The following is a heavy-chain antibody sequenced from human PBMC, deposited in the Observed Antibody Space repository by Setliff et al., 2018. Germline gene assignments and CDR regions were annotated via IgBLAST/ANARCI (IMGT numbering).Heavy chain of an antibody. CDR3: ARELGLRAPFDF. V-gene: IGHV4-59*01. Sequence: SETLSLTCRVSGDSISDYHWSWIGQPPGQGLEWIGYIYSSGRTNYNPSLKCRVSLSLDTSKNQFSLDLSSVTPADTAVYYCARELGLRAPFDFWGQGILVTVSS. CDR1: GDSISDYH. CDR2: IYSSGRT. D-gene: IGHD4-17*01. J-gene: IGHJ4*02.